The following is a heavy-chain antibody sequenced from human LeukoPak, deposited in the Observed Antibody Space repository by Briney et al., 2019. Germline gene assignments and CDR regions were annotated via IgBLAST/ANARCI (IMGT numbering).Heavy chain of an antibody. CDR1: GLAFSDYW. V-gene: IGHV3-21*01. CDR3: ARVGTNFYDSSGYLDY. Sequence: PGGSLRLSCAASGLAFSDYWMSWVRQAPGKGLEWVSGIDTSSSYMKYADSLEGRFTISRDTAKNSLYLEMNFLRAEDTAVYYCARVGTNFYDSSGYLDYWGQGTLVTVSS. CDR2: IDTSSSYM. D-gene: IGHD3-22*01. J-gene: IGHJ4*02.